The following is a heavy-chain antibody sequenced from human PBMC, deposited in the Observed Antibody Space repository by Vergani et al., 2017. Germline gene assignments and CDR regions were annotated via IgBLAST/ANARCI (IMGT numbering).Heavy chain of an antibody. V-gene: IGHV5-51*01. CDR2: IHPADSDT. Sequence: EVQLVLSGAEVQKPGESLKISCQISGYSFTNYWIGWVRQMPGKGLEWMGIIHPADSDTRYSPSFQGQVTISVDKSISTAYLQRSILRASDSAMYYCARLYGRDSSGSKYFDYWGQGTLVTVSS. CDR3: ARLYGRDSSGSKYFDY. CDR1: GYSFTNYW. D-gene: IGHD3-22*01. J-gene: IGHJ4*02.